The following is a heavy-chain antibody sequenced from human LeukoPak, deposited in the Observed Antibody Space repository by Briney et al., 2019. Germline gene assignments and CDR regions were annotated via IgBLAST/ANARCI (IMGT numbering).Heavy chain of an antibody. CDR2: INPNSGGT. Sequence: VASVKVSCKASGYTFTGYYMHWVRQAPGQGLEWMGWINPNSGGTNYAQKFQGRVTMTRDTSISTAYMELSRLRSDDTAVYYCARVFRFDIPYYDYWGQGTLVTVSS. J-gene: IGHJ4*02. V-gene: IGHV1-2*02. D-gene: IGHD3-10*01. CDR3: ARVFRFDIPYYDY. CDR1: GYTFTGYY.